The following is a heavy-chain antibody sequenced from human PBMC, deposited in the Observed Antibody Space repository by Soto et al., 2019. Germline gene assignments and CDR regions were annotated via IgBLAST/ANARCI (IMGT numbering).Heavy chain of an antibody. Sequence: QVQLVQSGDEVRKPGSSVKVSCKASGYIFVNYGIAWVRQAPGQGLEWMGWISPYSGNTHYASKVQGRPTMTTDTATRTAYMDMASLTSDETAVYYCALVDNYVTPTPQDVWGQGTTVTVSS. CDR1: GYIFVNYG. D-gene: IGHD3-16*01. J-gene: IGHJ6*02. CDR3: ALVDNYVTPTPQDV. CDR2: ISPYSGNT. V-gene: IGHV1-18*01.